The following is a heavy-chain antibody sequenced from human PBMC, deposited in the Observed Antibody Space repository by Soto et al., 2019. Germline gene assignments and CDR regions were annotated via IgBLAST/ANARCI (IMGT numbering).Heavy chain of an antibody. CDR2: INHSGST. J-gene: IGHJ4*02. Sequence: SETLSLTCAVYGGSFSGYYWSWIRQPPGKGLEWIGEINHSGSTNYNPSLRSRVTISVDTSKNQFSLKLSSVTAADTAVYYCARVGWSPRTVTAPYFDYWGQGTLVTVSS. D-gene: IGHD4-4*01. CDR1: GGSFSGYY. CDR3: ARVGWSPRTVTAPYFDY. V-gene: IGHV4-34*01.